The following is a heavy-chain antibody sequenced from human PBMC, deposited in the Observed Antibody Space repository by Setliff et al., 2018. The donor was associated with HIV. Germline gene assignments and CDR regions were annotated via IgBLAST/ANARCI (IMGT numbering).Heavy chain of an antibody. D-gene: IGHD3-22*01. CDR3: ASRVYYYDSNNFLRKEGFDP. V-gene: IGHV4-59*05. CDR1: GDSLGSHY. Sequence: PSETLSLTCSVSGDSLGSHYWSWVRQPPGKGLEWIGSIYYSGSTYYSPSLTSRVTISIDTSKNQFSLNLTSVTAADSAVYYCASRVYYYDSNNFLRKEGFDPWGQGTLVTVSS. J-gene: IGHJ5*02. CDR2: IYYSGST.